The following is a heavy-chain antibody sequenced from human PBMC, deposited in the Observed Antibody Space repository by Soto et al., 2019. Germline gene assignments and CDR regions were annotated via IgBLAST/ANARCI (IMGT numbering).Heavy chain of an antibody. Sequence: ASVKVSCKASGYTFSAYSINWVRQAPGQGLEWMGWINAINGDTNFAQKFQGRVTLTTDTSTATAYMELRSLRGDDTAVYYRARDVVGYCSRTSCPLDFWGQGTQVTVSS. J-gene: IGHJ4*02. CDR2: INAINGDT. CDR1: GYTFSAYS. V-gene: IGHV1-18*01. CDR3: ARDVVGYCSRTSCPLDF. D-gene: IGHD2-2*01.